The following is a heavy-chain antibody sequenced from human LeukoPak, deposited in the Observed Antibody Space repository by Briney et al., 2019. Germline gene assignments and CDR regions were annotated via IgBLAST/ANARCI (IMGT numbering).Heavy chain of an antibody. Sequence: SVKVSCKVSGGTFNSDSIDWVRQAPGHGLEWMGRIIPVLTATYAPLFEDRLTITADKSTSTAYMELSSLESEDTAVYYCARHPTYFDWFADWGQGTLVTVSS. CDR1: GGTFNSDS. CDR2: IIPVLTA. V-gene: IGHV1-69*08. J-gene: IGHJ4*02. D-gene: IGHD3-9*01. CDR3: ARHPTYFDWFAD.